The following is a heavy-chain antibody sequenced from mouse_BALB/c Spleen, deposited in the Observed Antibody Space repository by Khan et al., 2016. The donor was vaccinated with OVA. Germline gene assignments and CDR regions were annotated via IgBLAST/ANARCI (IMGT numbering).Heavy chain of an antibody. Sequence: QVQLQQSGPELVKPGASVRISCKASGYTFTSYYIHWVKQRPGQGLEWIGWIYPGNVNTDSNEKFKGKATLTADKSSSTAYMQLSSLTSEDSAVYFCAGGGGNYPSYAMDYWGQGTSVTVSS. CDR2: IYPGNVNT. V-gene: IGHV1S56*01. D-gene: IGHD2-1*01. CDR3: AGGGGNYPSYAMDY. CDR1: GYTFTSYY. J-gene: IGHJ4*01.